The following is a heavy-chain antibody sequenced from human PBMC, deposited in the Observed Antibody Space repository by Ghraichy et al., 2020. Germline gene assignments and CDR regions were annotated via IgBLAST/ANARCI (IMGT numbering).Heavy chain of an antibody. Sequence: GGSLRLSCTASGFTFGDYAMSWFRQAPGKGLEWVGFIRSKAYGGTTEYAASVKGRFTISRDDSKSIAYLQMNSLKTEDTAVYYCTRDRVVVTATNWFDPWGQGTLVTVSS. D-gene: IGHD2-21*02. CDR1: GFTFGDYA. J-gene: IGHJ5*02. CDR3: TRDRVVVTATNWFDP. CDR2: IRSKAYGGTT. V-gene: IGHV3-49*03.